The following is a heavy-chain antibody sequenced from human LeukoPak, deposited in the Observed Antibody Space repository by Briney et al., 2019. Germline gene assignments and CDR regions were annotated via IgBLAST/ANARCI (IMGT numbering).Heavy chain of an antibody. CDR2: ISAYNGNT. J-gene: IGHJ5*02. D-gene: IGHD3-10*01. V-gene: IGHV1-18*04. Sequence: ASVKVSCKASGYTFTGYYMHWVRQAPGQGLEWMGWISAYNGNTNYAQKLQGRVTMTTDTSTSTAYMELRSLRSDDTAVYYCARDLPGTCWFDPWGQGTLVTVSS. CDR1: GYTFTGYY. CDR3: ARDLPGTCWFDP.